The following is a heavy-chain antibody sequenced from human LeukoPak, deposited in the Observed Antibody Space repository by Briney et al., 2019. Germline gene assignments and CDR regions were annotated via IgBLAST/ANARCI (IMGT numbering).Heavy chain of an antibody. CDR1: GFTFSSYW. CDR3: ARESLMYNWNAPNWFDP. Sequence: GGSLRLACAASGFTFSSYWMSWVRQAPGKGLEWVANIKQGGSEKYYVDSVKGRFTISRDNAKNSLYLQMDSLRAEDTAVYYCARESLMYNWNAPNWFDPWGQGTLVTVSS. CDR2: IKQGGSEK. D-gene: IGHD1-20*01. J-gene: IGHJ5*02. V-gene: IGHV3-7*01.